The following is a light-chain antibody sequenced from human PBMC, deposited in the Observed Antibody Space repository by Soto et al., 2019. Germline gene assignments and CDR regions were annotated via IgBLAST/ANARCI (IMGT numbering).Light chain of an antibody. Sequence: QSALTQPASVSGSPGQSITISCVGTSSDIGAYDYVSWYQQHPDKAPKLMIYEVSNRPSGVSNRFSGSKSVNTATLTISGLQAEDEADYYCSSHTSSNTRIFGTGTKVT. J-gene: IGLJ1*01. V-gene: IGLV2-14*03. CDR1: SSDIGAYDY. CDR3: SSHTSSNTRI. CDR2: EVS.